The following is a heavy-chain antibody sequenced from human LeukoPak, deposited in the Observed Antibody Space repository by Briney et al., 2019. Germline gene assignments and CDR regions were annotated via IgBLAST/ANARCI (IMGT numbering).Heavy chain of an antibody. J-gene: IGHJ2*01. Sequence: GGSLRLSCAASGFTFKNYALSWVRQAPGKGLEWVSVISVNGGSTYFAASLKGRFTISRDDSKNTLYLQMNSLRAEDTALYYXXXXXGDIYWSFDLWGRGTLVTVSS. V-gene: IGHV3-23*01. CDR3: XXXXGDIYWSFDL. CDR2: ISVNGGST. D-gene: IGHD4-17*01. CDR1: GFTFKNYA.